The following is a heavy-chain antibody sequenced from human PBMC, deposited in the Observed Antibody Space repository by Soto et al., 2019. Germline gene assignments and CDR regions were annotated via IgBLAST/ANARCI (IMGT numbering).Heavy chain of an antibody. CDR2: INTYDGNT. J-gene: IGHJ4*02. V-gene: IGHV1-18*04. Sequence: QVQLVQSGAEVKKPGASVKVSCKASGYTFTSYGIAWVRQAPGQGLEWMGWINTYDGNTNYAQEFQGRVTMTTDTSTSTAYMELRRRRSDDTAVYYCARVRLTMIVVPFGVLWGQGTLVTVSS. CDR3: ARVRLTMIVVPFGVL. D-gene: IGHD3-22*01. CDR1: GYTFTSYG.